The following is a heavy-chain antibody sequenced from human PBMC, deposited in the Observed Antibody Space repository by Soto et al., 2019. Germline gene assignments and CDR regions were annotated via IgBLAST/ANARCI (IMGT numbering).Heavy chain of an antibody. CDR1: GCSISSGDYY. J-gene: IGHJ5*02. CDR2: IYYSGST. V-gene: IGHV4-30-4*01. D-gene: IGHD3-22*01. Sequence: PSETLSLTCTVSGCSISSGDYYWSWIRQPPGKGLEWIGYIYYSGSTYYNPSLKSRVTISVDTSKNQFSLKLSSVTAADTAVYYCARDMLWPLHHEVVAYPWGQGTLVTVSS. CDR3: ARDMLWPLHHEVVAYP.